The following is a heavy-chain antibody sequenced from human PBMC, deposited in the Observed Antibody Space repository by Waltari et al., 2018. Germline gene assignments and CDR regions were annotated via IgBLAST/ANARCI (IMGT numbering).Heavy chain of an antibody. CDR2: ISGSGGST. CDR3: AKGAVQGVLYAEYFQH. V-gene: IGHV3-23*01. CDR1: GFTFSSYA. J-gene: IGHJ1*01. Sequence: EVQLLESGGGLVQPGGSLRLSCAASGFTFSSYAMSWVRQAPGKGVEWVSAISGSGGSTYYADSVKGRFTISRDNSKNTLYLQMNSLRAEDTAVYYCAKGAVQGVLYAEYFQHWGQGTLVTVSS. D-gene: IGHD3-10*01.